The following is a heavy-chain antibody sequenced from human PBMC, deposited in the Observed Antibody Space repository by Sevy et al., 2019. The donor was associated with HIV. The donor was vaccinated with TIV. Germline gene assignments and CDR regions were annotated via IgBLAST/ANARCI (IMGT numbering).Heavy chain of an antibody. J-gene: IGHJ6*02. V-gene: IGHV3-21*01. CDR3: ARDPRFLEWLYYYYGMDV. D-gene: IGHD3-3*01. Sequence: GGSLRLSCAASGFTFSSYSMNWVRQAPGKGLEWVSSISSSSSYIYYADSVKGRFTISRDNAKNSLYLQMNNLRAEDTAVYYCARDPRFLEWLYYYYGMDVWGQGATVTVSS. CDR2: ISSSSSYI. CDR1: GFTFSSYS.